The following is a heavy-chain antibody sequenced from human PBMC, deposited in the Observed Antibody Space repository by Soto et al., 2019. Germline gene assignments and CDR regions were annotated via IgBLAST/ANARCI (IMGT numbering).Heavy chain of an antibody. Sequence: EVQLLESGGGLVQPGGSLRLSCAASGFTFSSYAMSWVRQAPGKGLEWVSAISGSGGSTYYADSVKGRFTISRDNSKNTLYLQMNSLRAEDTAVYYCAKGGLWYQLQKDDFDYWGQGTLVTVSS. CDR3: AKGGLWYQLQKDDFDY. CDR2: ISGSGGST. D-gene: IGHD2-2*01. V-gene: IGHV3-23*01. J-gene: IGHJ4*02. CDR1: GFTFSSYA.